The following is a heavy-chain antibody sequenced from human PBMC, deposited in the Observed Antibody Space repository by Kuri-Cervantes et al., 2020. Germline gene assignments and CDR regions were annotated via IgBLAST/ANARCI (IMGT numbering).Heavy chain of an antibody. D-gene: IGHD4-11*01. V-gene: IGHV3-48*04. CDR2: ISTSGSTI. Sequence: GESLKISCAASGFTFSSYSMNWVRQAPGKGLEWVSYISTSGSTIYYADSVKGRFTISRDNAKNSLYLQMNSLRAEDTAVYYCARDLEGYSNYVPSYFDYWGQGTLVTVSS. CDR1: GFTFSSYS. J-gene: IGHJ4*02. CDR3: ARDLEGYSNYVPSYFDY.